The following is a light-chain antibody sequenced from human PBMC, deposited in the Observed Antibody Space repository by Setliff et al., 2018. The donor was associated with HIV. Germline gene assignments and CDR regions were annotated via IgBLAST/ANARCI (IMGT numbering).Light chain of an antibody. CDR2: DVS. CDR3: SSYTHRNTYG. J-gene: IGLJ1*01. V-gene: IGLV2-14*03. Sequence: QSVLTQPASVSGSPGQSITISCSGSSSDVGGYNHVSWYQQHPGKAPKVMIYDVSNRPLGVSNRFSGSKSDNTASLTISGLQAEDEAEYFCSSYTHRNTYGFGTGTKV. CDR1: SSDVGGYNH.